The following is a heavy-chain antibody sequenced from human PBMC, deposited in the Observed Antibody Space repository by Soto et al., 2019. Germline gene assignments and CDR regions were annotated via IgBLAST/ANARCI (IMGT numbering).Heavy chain of an antibody. CDR3: AREGGGTTGTDQYYYYYGMYV. Sequence: PSETLSLTCTLAAGSISSYYWSWIRQPPGKGLEWIGYIYYSGSTHYNPSLKSRVTISVDTSKNQFSLNLSSVTAADTAVYYCAREGGGTTGTDQYYYYYGMYVWGQGTTVTVSS. D-gene: IGHD1-1*01. CDR2: IYYSGST. V-gene: IGHV4-59*01. CDR1: AGSISSYY. J-gene: IGHJ6*02.